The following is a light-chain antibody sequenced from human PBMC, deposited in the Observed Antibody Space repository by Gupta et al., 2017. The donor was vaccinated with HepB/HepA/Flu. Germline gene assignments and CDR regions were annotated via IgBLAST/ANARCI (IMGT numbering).Light chain of an antibody. CDR1: QSLVHSDGNTY. V-gene: IGKV2-24*01. CDR2: RSS. CDR3: KQSKQFPWT. Sequence: IVMTQTPPCSPVSVGEPASLSCRSSQSLVHSDGNTYLSWLQQRPGQPPRLLIDRSSNRASGVPDRFSCSDAGTDVTLKISRVEADDVGIYYYKQSKQFPWTFGQGTKVEIK. J-gene: IGKJ1*01.